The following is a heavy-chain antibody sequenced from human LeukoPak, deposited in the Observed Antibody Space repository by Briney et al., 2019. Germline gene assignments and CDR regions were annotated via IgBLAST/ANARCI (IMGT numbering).Heavy chain of an antibody. D-gene: IGHD6-13*01. V-gene: IGHV3-23*01. J-gene: IGHJ4*02. Sequence: GGSLRLSCAASGFTFNNYWMHWVRQTPEKGLEWVSAVSGGGSSTSYADSVKGRFTISRDNSKNTLYLQMNSLRAEDTAVYYCAKDRGDSSWYFDYWGQGTLVTVSS. CDR3: AKDRGDSSWYFDY. CDR2: VSGGGSST. CDR1: GFTFNNYW.